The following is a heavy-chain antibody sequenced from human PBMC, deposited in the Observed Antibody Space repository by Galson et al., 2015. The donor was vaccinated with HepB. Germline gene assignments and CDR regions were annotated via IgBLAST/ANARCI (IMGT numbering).Heavy chain of an antibody. CDR1: GYTFTSYG. Sequence: SVKVSCKASGYTFTSYGISWVRQAPGQGLEWMGWISAYNGNTNYAQKLQGRVTMTTDTSTSTAYMELRSLRSDDTAVYYCARLPGYCSSTSCWGRGGMDVWGQGTTVTVSS. CDR3: ARLPGYCSSTSCWGRGGMDV. CDR2: ISAYNGNT. D-gene: IGHD2-2*01. J-gene: IGHJ6*02. V-gene: IGHV1-18*04.